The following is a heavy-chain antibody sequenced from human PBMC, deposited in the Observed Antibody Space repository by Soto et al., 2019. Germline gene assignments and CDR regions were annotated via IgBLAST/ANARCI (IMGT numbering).Heavy chain of an antibody. CDR1: GFTFSSYA. Sequence: GGSLRLSCAASGFTFSSYAMSWVRQAPGKGLEWVSAISGSGGSTYYADSVKGRFTISRDNSKNTLYMQMNSVRAEDTAVYYCAKVNLFLVRGVPDYWGQGTLVTVSS. CDR2: ISGSGGST. J-gene: IGHJ4*02. V-gene: IGHV3-23*01. CDR3: AKVNLFLVRGVPDY. D-gene: IGHD3-10*01.